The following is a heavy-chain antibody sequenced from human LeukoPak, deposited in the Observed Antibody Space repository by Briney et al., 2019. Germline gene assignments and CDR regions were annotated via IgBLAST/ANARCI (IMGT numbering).Heavy chain of an antibody. CDR1: GFTFNTHG. CDR3: VRDGQFDY. Sequence: PGGSLRLSCAASGFTFNTHGMNWVRQAPGKGLEWVSFIDTTTSYKYYADSVKGRFTISRDNAKNSLYLQMNSLRAEDTGVYYCVRDGQFDYWGQGTLVTVSS. CDR2: IDTTTSYK. V-gene: IGHV3-21*01. J-gene: IGHJ4*02.